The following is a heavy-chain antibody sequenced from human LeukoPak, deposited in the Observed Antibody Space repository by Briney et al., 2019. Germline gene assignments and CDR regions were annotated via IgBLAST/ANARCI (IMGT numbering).Heavy chain of an antibody. D-gene: IGHD1-1*01. CDR1: TFSFSEYP. CDR3: AKSLLTAATGTGRASDI. V-gene: IGHV3-23*01. CDR2: ISAGGDGT. Sequence: GGSLRLSCAASTFSFSEYPMGWVRQAPGKGLEWVSGISAGGDGTYYADPVKGRFTISRDNSKNTLFLQMNSLRAEDTAKYYCAKSLLTAATGTGRASDIWGQGTMVTVSS. J-gene: IGHJ3*02.